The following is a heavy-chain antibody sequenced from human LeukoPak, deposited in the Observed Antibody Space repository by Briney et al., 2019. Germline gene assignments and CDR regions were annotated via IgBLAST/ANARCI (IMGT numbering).Heavy chain of an antibody. D-gene: IGHD1-14*01. V-gene: IGHV4-4*07. CDR3: ARDVLITSYYYYGMDV. CDR1: GGSISSYY. CDR2: IYTSGST. J-gene: IGHJ6*02. Sequence: PSETLSLTCTVSGGSISSYYWSWIRQPAGKGPEWIGRIYTSGSTNYNPSLKSRVTMSVDTSKNQFSLKLSSVTAADTAVYYCARDVLITSYYYYGMDVWGQGTTVTVSS.